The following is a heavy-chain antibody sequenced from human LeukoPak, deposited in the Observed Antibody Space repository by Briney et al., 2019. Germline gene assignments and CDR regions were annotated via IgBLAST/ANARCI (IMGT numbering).Heavy chain of an antibody. V-gene: IGHV5-51*01. D-gene: IGHD2-21*02. CDR3: AALGVVTAMGTTTYYYYGMDV. J-gene: IGHJ6*02. CDR2: IYPGDSDT. Sequence: KYGESLKISCKGSGYSFTSYWIGWVRQMPGEGLEWMGIIYPGDSDTRYSPSFQGQVTISADKSISTAYLQWSSLKASDTAMYYCAALGVVTAMGTTTYYYYGMDVWGQGTTVTVSS. CDR1: GYSFTSYW.